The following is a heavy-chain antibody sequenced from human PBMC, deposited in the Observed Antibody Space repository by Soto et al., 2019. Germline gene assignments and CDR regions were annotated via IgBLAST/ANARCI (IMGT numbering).Heavy chain of an antibody. CDR3: AKLGERSWFDP. V-gene: IGHV1-69*01. D-gene: IGHD3-3*02. Sequence: QVQLVQSGAEMKKPGSSVKVSCKASGGTFNNYAISWVRQAPGQGLGWMGVIVPMFGTTDYAQKFQGRVTITADGSTSTAYMELSSLRSEDSAVYYCAKLGERSWFDPWGQGSLVTVSS. CDR1: GGTFNNYA. CDR2: IVPMFGTT. J-gene: IGHJ5*02.